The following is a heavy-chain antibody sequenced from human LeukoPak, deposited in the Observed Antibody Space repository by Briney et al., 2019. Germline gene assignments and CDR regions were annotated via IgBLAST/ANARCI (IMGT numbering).Heavy chain of an antibody. CDR3: ARGENSGLFDY. Sequence: APVKVSRKASGYTFTTYFIHWVRQAPGEGLEWMGMINPSGGGTTYAQNFQGRVTMTRDTSTSTVYMDLSSLRSEDTALYYCARGENSGLFDYWGQGTLVTVSS. V-gene: IGHV1-46*01. J-gene: IGHJ4*02. D-gene: IGHD3-10*01. CDR2: INPSGGGT. CDR1: GYTFTTYF.